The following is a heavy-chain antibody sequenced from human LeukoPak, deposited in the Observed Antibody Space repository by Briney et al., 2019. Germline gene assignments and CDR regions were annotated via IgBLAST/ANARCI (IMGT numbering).Heavy chain of an antibody. Sequence: PGGSLRLSCVASGFTFSSDEMNWVRQAPGKGLEWASYISSSGTTIYYADSVKGRFTISRDNAKNSLYLQMNSLRAEDTAVYYCARKRVGSDFDYWGQGTLVTVSS. J-gene: IGHJ4*02. CDR1: GFTFSSDE. V-gene: IGHV3-48*03. D-gene: IGHD1-26*01. CDR2: ISSSGTTI. CDR3: ARKRVGSDFDY.